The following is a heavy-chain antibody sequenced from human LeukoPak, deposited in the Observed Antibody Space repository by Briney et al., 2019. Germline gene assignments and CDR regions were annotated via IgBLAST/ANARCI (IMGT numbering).Heavy chain of an antibody. J-gene: IGHJ4*02. D-gene: IGHD3-3*01. CDR2: IYSGGST. CDR3: ARDQQYYDFWSGYYTQYYFDY. V-gene: IGHV3-53*05. CDR1: GFTVSSNY. Sequence: GGSLRLSCAASGFTVSSNYMSWVRQAPGKGLEWVSVIYSGGSTYYADSVKGRFTISRDNSKNTLYLQMNSLRAEDTAVYYCARDQQYYDFWSGYYTQYYFDYWGQGTLVTVSS.